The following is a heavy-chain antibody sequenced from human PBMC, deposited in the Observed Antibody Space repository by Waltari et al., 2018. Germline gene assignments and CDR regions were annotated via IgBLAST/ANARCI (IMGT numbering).Heavy chain of an antibody. CDR3: ARVPVVVPDAHDAFDI. V-gene: IGHV4-34*01. J-gene: IGHJ3*02. CDR2: INHSGST. Sequence: QVQLQQWGAGLLQPSETLSLTCAVYRGSFSGYYWSWTRQPPGKGLEWIGEINHSGSTNYNPSLKSRVTISVDTSKNQFSLKLSSVTAADTAVYYCARVPVVVPDAHDAFDIWGQGTMVTVSS. D-gene: IGHD2-2*01. CDR1: RGSFSGYY.